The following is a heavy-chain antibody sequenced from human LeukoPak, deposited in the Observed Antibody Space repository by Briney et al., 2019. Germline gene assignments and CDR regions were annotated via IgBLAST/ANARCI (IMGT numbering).Heavy chain of an antibody. J-gene: IGHJ4*02. CDR1: GYSFTSYW. CDR3: ARPMDYYDSSGYPWGY. V-gene: IGHV5-51*01. D-gene: IGHD3-22*01. CDR2: IYPGDSDT. Sequence: PGESLKISCKGSGYSFTSYWIGWVRQMPGKGLEWMGIIYPGDSDTRYSPSFQGQVTISADKSISTAYLQWSSLKASDTAMYYCARPMDYYDSSGYPWGYWGQGTLVTVSS.